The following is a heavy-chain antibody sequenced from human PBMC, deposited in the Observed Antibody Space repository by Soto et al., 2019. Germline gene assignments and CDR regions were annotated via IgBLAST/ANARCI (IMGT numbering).Heavy chain of an antibody. D-gene: IGHD3-3*01. J-gene: IGHJ5*02. V-gene: IGHV4-59*01. CDR3: ARVYYDFWSGYLAWFDP. CDR1: GGSINNYY. Sequence: TSETLSLTCTVSGGSINNYYRSWIRQPPGKGLEWIGYIYYSGSTNYNPSLKSRVTISVDTSKNQFSLKLSSVTAADTAVYYCARVYYDFWSGYLAWFDPWGQGTLVTVSS. CDR2: IYYSGST.